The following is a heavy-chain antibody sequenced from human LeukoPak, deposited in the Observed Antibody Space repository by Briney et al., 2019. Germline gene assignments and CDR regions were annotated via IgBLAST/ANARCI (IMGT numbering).Heavy chain of an antibody. CDR2: IYSNEAT. CDR1: GGSISGHY. V-gene: IGHV4-4*08. CDR3: ARRNDFDI. J-gene: IGHJ3*02. Sequence: SETLSLTCTVSGGSISGHYWSWIRQPPGKGLEWIGYIYSNEATQYKPSLKSRVTISADTSKNQFSLKLTSVSAADTAIYYCARRNDFDIWGQGTMVTVSS.